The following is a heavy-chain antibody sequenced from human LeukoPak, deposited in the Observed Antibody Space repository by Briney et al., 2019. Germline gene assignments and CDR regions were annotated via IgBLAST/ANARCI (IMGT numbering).Heavy chain of an antibody. V-gene: IGHV4-39*01. CDR3: ARHENARSSSGLEY. CDR1: GGSISSIIYY. CDR2: IYFSGKT. J-gene: IGHJ4*02. Sequence: SETLSLTCTVSGGSISSIIYYWGWIRQPSGKGLEWIGSIYFSGKTYYNPSLKSRITVSVDTSQNQFSLKLSSVTAADTAVYYCARHENARSSSGLEYRGQGTLVTVSS. D-gene: IGHD6-25*01.